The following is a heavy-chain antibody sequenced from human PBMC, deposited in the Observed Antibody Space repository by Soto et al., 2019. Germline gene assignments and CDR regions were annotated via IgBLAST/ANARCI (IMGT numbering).Heavy chain of an antibody. V-gene: IGHV3-23*01. Sequence: EVQLLEYWGRLIQPGGSLRLSCAPSGFTFSGSAMTWVRQAPGKGLEWVSIISGCGGNTYYADSVKGRFTISRDTSKITRLRKMHMLRADDKAVYSCARATRASVRTAMVLSTWFDSWGQGTLVTFTS. J-gene: IGHJ5*02. CDR2: ISGCGGNT. D-gene: IGHD5-18*01. CDR3: ARATRASVRTAMVLSTWFDS. CDR1: GFTFSGSA.